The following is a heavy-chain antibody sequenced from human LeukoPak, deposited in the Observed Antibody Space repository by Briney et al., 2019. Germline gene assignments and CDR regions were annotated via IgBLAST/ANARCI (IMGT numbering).Heavy chain of an antibody. CDR3: AREGRFLEWLSNY. D-gene: IGHD3-3*01. V-gene: IGHV4-39*02. J-gene: IGHJ4*02. CDR2: IYYSGST. Sequence: PSETLSLTCTVSGGSISSSSYYWGWIRQPPGKGLEWIGSIYYSGSTYYNPSLKSRVTISVDTSKNQFSLKLSSVTAADTAVYYCAREGRFLEWLSNYWGQGTLVTVSS. CDR1: GGSISSSSYY.